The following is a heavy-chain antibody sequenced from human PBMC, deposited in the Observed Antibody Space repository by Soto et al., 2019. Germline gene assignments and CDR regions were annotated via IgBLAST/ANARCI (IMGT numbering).Heavy chain of an antibody. Sequence: QVQLVESGGGVVQPGRSLRLSCAASGFTFSSYAMHWVRQAPGKGLEWVAVISYDGSNKYHADSVKGRFTISRDNSKNTLYLQMNSLRAEDTAVYYCARASHVVVVAAQPSDYWGQGTLVTVSS. J-gene: IGHJ4*02. D-gene: IGHD2-15*01. CDR3: ARASHVVVVAAQPSDY. CDR1: GFTFSSYA. CDR2: ISYDGSNK. V-gene: IGHV3-30-3*01.